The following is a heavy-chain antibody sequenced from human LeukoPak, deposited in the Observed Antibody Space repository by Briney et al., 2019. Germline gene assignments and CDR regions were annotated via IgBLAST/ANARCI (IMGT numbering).Heavy chain of an antibody. Sequence: GASVKVSCKASGYTFTNYAISWVRQAPGQGLEWMGWISAYNGNTNYAQRLQGRVTMTTDTSTSTAYMELRSLRSDDAAVYYCARDSPPGIAAAGTSFGPLKYYYYGMDVWGQGTTVTVSS. CDR2: ISAYNGNT. J-gene: IGHJ6*02. CDR3: ARDSPPGIAAAGTSFGPLKYYYYGMDV. CDR1: GYTFTNYA. D-gene: IGHD6-13*01. V-gene: IGHV1-18*01.